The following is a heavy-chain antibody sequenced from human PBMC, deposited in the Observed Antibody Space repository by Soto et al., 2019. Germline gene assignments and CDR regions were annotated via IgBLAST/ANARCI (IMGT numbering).Heavy chain of an antibody. CDR1: GFTFSSYS. CDR2: ISSSSYI. J-gene: IGHJ6*02. V-gene: IGHV3-21*01. D-gene: IGHD2-2*01. CDR3: ARRYCSSTSCYPYYYYYGMDV. Sequence: PGGSLRLSCAASGFTFSSYSMNWVRQAPGKGLEWVSSISSSSYIYYADSVKGRFTISRDNAKNSLYLQMNSLRAEDTAVYYCARRYCSSTSCYPYYYYYGMDVWGQGTTVTVSS.